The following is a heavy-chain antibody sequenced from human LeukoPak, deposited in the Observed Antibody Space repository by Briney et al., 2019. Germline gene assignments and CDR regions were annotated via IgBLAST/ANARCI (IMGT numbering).Heavy chain of an antibody. J-gene: IGHJ4*02. CDR1: GYSISSGYY. CDR3: ATLMATIDY. Sequence: SETLSLTCAVSGYSISSGYYWGWIRQPPGKVLEWIGSIYHSGSTYYNPSLKSRVTISVDTSKNQFSLKLSSVTAADTAVYYCATLMATIDYWGQGTLVTLSS. D-gene: IGHD5-24*01. V-gene: IGHV4-38-2*01. CDR2: IYHSGST.